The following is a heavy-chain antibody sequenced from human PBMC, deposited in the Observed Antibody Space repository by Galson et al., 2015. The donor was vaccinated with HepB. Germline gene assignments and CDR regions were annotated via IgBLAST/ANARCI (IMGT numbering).Heavy chain of an antibody. CDR1: GLSFTSHA. Sequence: SLRLSCAVTGLSFTSHAMNWVRQAPGKGLEWVASISGSGDDTQYADSVQGRLTITRDNYKNTVHLQMDSLRPEDTALYYCAKDYYLFNIAASYFISWGRGTLVAVSS. CDR3: AKDYYLFNIAASYFIS. V-gene: IGHV3-23*01. CDR2: ISGSGDDT. J-gene: IGHJ5*02. D-gene: IGHD3-22*01.